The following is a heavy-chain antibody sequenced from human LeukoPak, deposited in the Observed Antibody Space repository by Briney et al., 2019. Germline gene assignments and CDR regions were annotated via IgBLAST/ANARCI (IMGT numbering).Heavy chain of an antibody. CDR1: GYTFTSYG. D-gene: IGHD2-15*01. J-gene: IGHJ5*02. CDR2: ISAYNGNT. Sequence: ASVKVSCKASGYTFTSYGISWVRQAPGQRLEWMGWISAYNGNTNYAQKLQGRVTMTTDTSTSTAYMELRSLRSDDTAVYYCARDISRRVVVVTSGWGTNWFDPWGQGTLVTVSS. CDR3: ARDISRRVVVVTSGWGTNWFDP. V-gene: IGHV1-18*01.